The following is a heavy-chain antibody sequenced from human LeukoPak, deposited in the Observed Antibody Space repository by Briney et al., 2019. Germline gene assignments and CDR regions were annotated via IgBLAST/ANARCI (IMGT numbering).Heavy chain of an antibody. CDR2: IIPIFGTA. CDR1: GGTFSSYA. CDR3: ARDSYIFKATSLDY. V-gene: IGHV1-69*05. J-gene: IGHJ4*02. D-gene: IGHD1-26*01. Sequence: ASVKVSCKASGGTFSSYAISWVRQAPGQGLGWMGRIIPIFGTANYAQKFQGRVTITTDESTSTAYMELSSLRSEDTAVYCCARDSYIFKATSLDYWGQGTLVTVSS.